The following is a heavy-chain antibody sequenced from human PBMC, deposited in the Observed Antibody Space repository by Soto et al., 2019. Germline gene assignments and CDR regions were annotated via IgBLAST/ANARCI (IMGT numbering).Heavy chain of an antibody. V-gene: IGHV3-23*01. CDR1: GFTFSNYA. Sequence: PVGSLRLSGAASGFTFSNYAMSWVRQAPGKALEWVSSISASGDTTYYPDSVKGRFTISRDDSRNTLYLQMNTLRAEDTAVYYCAKGVDRAYYFNMDVWGQGTTVTVSS. CDR2: ISASGDTT. J-gene: IGHJ6*02. CDR3: AKGVDRAYYFNMDV.